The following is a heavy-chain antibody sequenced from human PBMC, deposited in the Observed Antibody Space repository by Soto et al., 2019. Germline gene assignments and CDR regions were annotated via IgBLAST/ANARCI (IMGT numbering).Heavy chain of an antibody. CDR1: GGTFSSYA. D-gene: IGHD3-22*01. CDR2: ISAYNGNT. CDR3: ARDEEEGSYYDSSGYSAPDY. J-gene: IGHJ4*02. Sequence: ASVKVSCKASGGTFSSYAISWVRQAPGQGLEWMGWISAYNGNTNYAQKLQGRVTMTTDTSTSTAYMELRSLRSDDTAVYYCARDEEEGSYYDSSGYSAPDYWGQGTLVTVSS. V-gene: IGHV1-18*01.